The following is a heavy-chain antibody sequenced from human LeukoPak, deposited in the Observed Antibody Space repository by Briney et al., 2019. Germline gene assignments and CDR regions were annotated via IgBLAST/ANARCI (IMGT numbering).Heavy chain of an antibody. D-gene: IGHD5-12*01. CDR1: GFTFSSYS. CDR3: ERGIVATYHHAS. J-gene: IGHJ5*02. V-gene: IGHV3-21*01. CDR2: ISSSSSYI. Sequence: PGGSLRLSYAASGFTFSSYSMNCVRQAPGKGLEWVSSISSSSSYIYYADSVKGRFTISRDNAKNSLYLQMNRLRAEDTAVYYCERGIVATYHHASWGQGTLVTVSS.